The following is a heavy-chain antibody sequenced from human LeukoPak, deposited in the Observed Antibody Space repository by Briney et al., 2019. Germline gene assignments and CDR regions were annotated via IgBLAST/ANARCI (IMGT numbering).Heavy chain of an antibody. CDR2: FDPEDGET. CDR3: ATSSAVAGLNQASWFDP. Sequence: AAVKVSCKVSGYTLTELSMHWVRQAPGKGLEWMGGFDPEDGETIYAQKFQGRVTMTEDTSTDTAYMELSSLRSEDTAVYYCATSSAVAGLNQASWFDPWGQGTLVTVSS. CDR1: GYTLTELS. J-gene: IGHJ5*02. D-gene: IGHD6-19*01. V-gene: IGHV1-24*01.